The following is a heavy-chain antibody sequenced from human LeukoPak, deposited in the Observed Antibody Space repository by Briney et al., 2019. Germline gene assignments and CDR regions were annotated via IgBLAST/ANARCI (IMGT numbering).Heavy chain of an antibody. V-gene: IGHV4-34*01. CDR1: GFTFSGYY. Sequence: GSLRLSCAASGFTFSGYYWSWIRQPPGKGLEWIGEINHSGSTNYNPSLKSRVTISVDTSKNQFSLKLSSVTAADTAVYYCARGGVNLRAARRPFDYWGQGTLVTVSS. J-gene: IGHJ4*02. CDR3: ARGGVNLRAARRPFDY. CDR2: INHSGST. D-gene: IGHD6-6*01.